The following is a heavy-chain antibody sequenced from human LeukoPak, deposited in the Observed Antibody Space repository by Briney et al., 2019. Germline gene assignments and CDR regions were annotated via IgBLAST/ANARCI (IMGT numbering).Heavy chain of an antibody. CDR2: ISYDGSNK. Sequence: PGGSLRLSCAASGFTFSSYGMHWVRQAPGKGLEWVAVISYDGSNKYYADSVKGRFTISRDNSKNTLYLQMNSLRAEDTAVYYCAKGCQQLVLCRVYWGQGTLVTVSS. D-gene: IGHD6-13*01. CDR1: GFTFSSYG. CDR3: AKGCQQLVLCRVY. V-gene: IGHV3-30*18. J-gene: IGHJ4*02.